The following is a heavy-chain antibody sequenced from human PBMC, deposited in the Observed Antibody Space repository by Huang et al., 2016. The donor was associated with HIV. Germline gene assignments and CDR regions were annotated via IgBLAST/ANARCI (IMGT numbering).Heavy chain of an antibody. V-gene: IGHV3-15*01. D-gene: IGHD6-13*01. CDR1: GFTFRHAW. CDR2: IKSKTDGGTT. J-gene: IGHJ4*02. Sequence: EVQLVASGGGLLKPAGSLRLSCAALGFTFRHAWMSWVRQAPGKGLEWVGRIKSKTDGGTTDYAAPVKGRFTISRDDSKNTLYLQMNSLKTEDTAVYYCTIDLAAGVYWGQGTLVTVSS. CDR3: TIDLAAGVY.